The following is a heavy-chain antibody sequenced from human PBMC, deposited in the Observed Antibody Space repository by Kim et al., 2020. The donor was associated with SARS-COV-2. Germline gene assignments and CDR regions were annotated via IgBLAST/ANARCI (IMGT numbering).Heavy chain of an antibody. CDR3: ATIAVAGTGVDY. Sequence: GGSLRLSCAASGFTFSSYAMHWVRQAPGKGLEWVAVISYDGSNKYYADSVKGRFTISRDNSKNTLYLQMNSLRAEDTAVYYCATIAVAGTGVDYWGQGTLVTVSS. CDR2: ISYDGSNK. V-gene: IGHV3-30*04. J-gene: IGHJ4*02. CDR1: GFTFSSYA. D-gene: IGHD6-19*01.